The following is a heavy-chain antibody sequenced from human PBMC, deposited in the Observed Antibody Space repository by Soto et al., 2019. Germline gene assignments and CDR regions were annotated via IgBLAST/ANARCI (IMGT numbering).Heavy chain of an antibody. V-gene: IGHV1-3*01. D-gene: IGHD3-22*01. Sequence: QIQLMQSGAEVKKPGASVKVTCKASGYTFTSYGIHWVRQAPGQRLEWTGRINAGNGNTKYSEKFQGRVTITRDTSASTAYLELSSLRSEDMAVYYCARDPNDSSAYYHHYYYGMDVWGQGTTVTVSS. CDR3: ARDPNDSSAYYHHYYYGMDV. CDR1: GYTFTSYG. J-gene: IGHJ6*02. CDR2: INAGNGNT.